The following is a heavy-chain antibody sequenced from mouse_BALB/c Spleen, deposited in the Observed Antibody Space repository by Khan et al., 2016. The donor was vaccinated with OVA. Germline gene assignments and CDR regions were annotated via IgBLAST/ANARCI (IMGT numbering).Heavy chain of an antibody. D-gene: IGHD1-1*01. CDR1: GYSITTDYA. J-gene: IGHJ2*01. V-gene: IGHV3-2*02. Sequence: EVQLVESGPGLVKPSQSLSLTCTVTGYSITTDYAWNWIRQFPGNQLEWMGYISYSGNTKYNPSLKSRISITRDTSKNQFFLQLKSVTTEDTARYYCARVYGGDFAYWGQGTTLTVSS. CDR3: ARVYGGDFAY. CDR2: ISYSGNT.